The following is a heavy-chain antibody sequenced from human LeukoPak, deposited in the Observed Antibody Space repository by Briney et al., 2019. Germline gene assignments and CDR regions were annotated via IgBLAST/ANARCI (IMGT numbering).Heavy chain of an antibody. Sequence: SETLSLTCAVYGGSFSGYFWSWIRQPPGKGLEWIGEVNHSGSTSYNPSLKSRVTISVDTSKNQFSLKLSSVTAADTAVYYCARGIVGATRGLFDYWDQGTLVTVSS. J-gene: IGHJ4*02. CDR1: GGSFSGYF. CDR2: VNHSGST. V-gene: IGHV4-34*01. D-gene: IGHD1-26*01. CDR3: ARGIVGATRGLFDY.